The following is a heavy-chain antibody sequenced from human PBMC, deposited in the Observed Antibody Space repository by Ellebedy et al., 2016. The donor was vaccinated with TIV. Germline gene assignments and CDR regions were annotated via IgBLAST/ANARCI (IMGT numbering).Heavy chain of an antibody. J-gene: IGHJ6*02. CDR2: IEPSGGTT. CDR3: AREDLLPSSSSHHYGIDV. CDR1: GYTFTNYY. V-gene: IGHV1-46*01. D-gene: IGHD6-6*01. Sequence: AASVKVSCKASGYTFTNYYMHWVRQAPGQGLEWMGIIEPSGGTTNYAQKFQGRVTVTRDTYTSTVYMELRSLRSEDTAVYYCAREDLLPSSSSHHYGIDVWGQGTTVTVSS.